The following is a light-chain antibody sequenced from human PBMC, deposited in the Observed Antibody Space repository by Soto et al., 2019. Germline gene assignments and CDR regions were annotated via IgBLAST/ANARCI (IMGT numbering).Light chain of an antibody. CDR1: ISDIGDYNY. J-gene: IGLJ2*01. CDR2: DVS. V-gene: IGLV2-14*03. Sequence: QSALTQPASVSGSPGQSITISCTGTISDIGDYNYVSWYQQHPGKAPKLMIYDVSNRPSGVSNRFSGSKSGYTASLTISGLQPEDEADYYCSSYRSSSPLVVFGGGTKLTVL. CDR3: SSYRSSSPLVV.